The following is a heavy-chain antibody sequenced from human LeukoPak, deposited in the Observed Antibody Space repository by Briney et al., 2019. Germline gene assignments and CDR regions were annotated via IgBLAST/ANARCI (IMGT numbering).Heavy chain of an antibody. CDR2: IYPGDSDT. CDR3: ARYGYSSSWYDGGFDP. Sequence: GESLKISCKGSGYSFTSYWIGWVRQMPGKGLEWMGIIYPGDSDTRYSPSFQGQVTISADKSISTAYLQWSSLKASDTAMYYCARYGYSSSWYDGGFDPWGQGTLVTVSS. J-gene: IGHJ5*02. V-gene: IGHV5-51*01. D-gene: IGHD6-13*01. CDR1: GYSFTSYW.